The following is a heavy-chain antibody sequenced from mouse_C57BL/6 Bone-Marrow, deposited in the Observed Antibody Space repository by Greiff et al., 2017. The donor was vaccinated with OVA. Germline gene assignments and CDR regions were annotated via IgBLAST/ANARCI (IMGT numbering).Heavy chain of an antibody. V-gene: IGHV14-4*01. CDR1: GFNIKDDY. CDR3: TSYGNFDY. Sequence: VQLKQSGAELVRPGASVKLSCTASGFNIKDDYMHWVKQRPEQGLEWIGWIDPENGDTEYASKFQGKAPITADTSSTTAYLQLGGLTAEDTAVYYLTSYGNFDYWGQGTTLTVSS. D-gene: IGHD2-1*01. CDR2: IDPENGDT. J-gene: IGHJ2*01.